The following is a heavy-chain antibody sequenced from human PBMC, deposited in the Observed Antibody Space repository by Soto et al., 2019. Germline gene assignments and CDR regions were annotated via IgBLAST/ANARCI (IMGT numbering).Heavy chain of an antibody. V-gene: IGHV1-2*04. D-gene: IGHD1-20*01. J-gene: IGHJ6*02. CDR1: GYTFTGYY. Sequence: ASVKVSCKASGYTFTGYYMHWVRQAPGQGLEWMGWINPNSGGTNYAQKFQGWVTMTRDTSISTAYMELSRLRSDDTAVYYCARGERITGIAGYYYGMDVWGQGTTVTVSS. CDR3: ARGERITGIAGYYYGMDV. CDR2: INPNSGGT.